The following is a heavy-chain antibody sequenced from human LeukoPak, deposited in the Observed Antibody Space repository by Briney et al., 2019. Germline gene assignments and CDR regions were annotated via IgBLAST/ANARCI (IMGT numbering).Heavy chain of an antibody. CDR3: VREFAY. V-gene: IGHV3-30*02. CDR2: IRYDESNK. J-gene: IGHJ4*02. CDR1: GFTFSNYG. Sequence: GGSLRLSCAASGFTFSNYGMHWVRQAPGKGLEWVAFIRYDESNKYYADSVKGRFTISRDNAQNSLYLQMNSLRGEDTAVYYCVREFAYWGQGTLVTVSS.